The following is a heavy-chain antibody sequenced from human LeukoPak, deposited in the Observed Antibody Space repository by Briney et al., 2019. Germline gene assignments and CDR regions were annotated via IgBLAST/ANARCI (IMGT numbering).Heavy chain of an antibody. J-gene: IGHJ3*02. CDR3: ARDHGTHPEYYYDSSGYIDAFDI. D-gene: IGHD3-22*01. V-gene: IGHV3-48*04. Sequence: PGGSLRLSCAASGFTFSSYSMNWVRQAPGKGLEWVSYISSSSSTIYYADSVKGRFTISRDNAKNSLYLQMNSLRAEDTAVYYCARDHGTHPEYYYDSSGYIDAFDIWGQGTMVTVSS. CDR1: GFTFSSYS. CDR2: ISSSSSTI.